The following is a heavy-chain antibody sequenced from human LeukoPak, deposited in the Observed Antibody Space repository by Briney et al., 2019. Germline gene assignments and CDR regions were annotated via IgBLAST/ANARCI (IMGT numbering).Heavy chain of an antibody. CDR3: ARQSVTTVVTGGMDV. CDR1: GYTFTSYY. D-gene: IGHD4-17*01. J-gene: IGHJ6*02. V-gene: IGHV1-46*01. CDR2: INPSGGST. Sequence: ASVKVSCKASGYTFTSYYMHWVRQAPGQGLEWMGIINPSGGSTSYAQKFQGRVTMTRVTSTSTVYMELSSLRSEDTAVYYCARQSVTTVVTGGMDVWGQGTTVTVSS.